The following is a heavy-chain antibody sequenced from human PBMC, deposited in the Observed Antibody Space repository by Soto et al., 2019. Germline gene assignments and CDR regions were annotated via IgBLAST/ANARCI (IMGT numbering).Heavy chain of an antibody. CDR1: GFTFSSYS. V-gene: IGHV3-33*01. CDR3: ASEYCSGGSCYYYGMDV. Sequence: QVQLVESGGGVVQPGRSLRLSCAASGFTFSSYSMHWVRQAPGKGLEWVAVIWYDGSNKYYADSVKGRFTISRDNSKNTLYLQMNSLRAEDTAVYYCASEYCSGGSCYYYGMDVWGQGTTVTFSS. J-gene: IGHJ6*02. CDR2: IWYDGSNK. D-gene: IGHD2-15*01.